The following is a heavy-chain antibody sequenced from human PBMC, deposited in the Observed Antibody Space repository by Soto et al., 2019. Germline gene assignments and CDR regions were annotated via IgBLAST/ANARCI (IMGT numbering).Heavy chain of an antibody. J-gene: IGHJ6*02. V-gene: IGHV4-31*03. CDR3: ARVHDGITMVRGPRDYYYYGMDV. D-gene: IGHD3-10*01. CDR2: IYYSGST. CDR1: GGSISSGCYY. Sequence: SETLSLTCTVSGGSISSGCYYWSWIRQHPGKGLEWIGYIYYSGSTYYNPSLKSRVTISVDTSKNQFSLKLSSVTAADTAVYYCARVHDGITMVRGPRDYYYYGMDVWGQGTTVTVSS.